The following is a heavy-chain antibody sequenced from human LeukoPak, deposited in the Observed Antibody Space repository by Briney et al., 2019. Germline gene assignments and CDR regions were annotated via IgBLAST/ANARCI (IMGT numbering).Heavy chain of an antibody. Sequence: PGGSLRLSCAASGFTFSSYGMHWVRQAPGKGLEWLTFMSYDGSDEYSADSVKGRFSISRDNSKNTVYLQMNSLRAEDTAVYYCASTQTYYFDYWGQGTLVTVSS. J-gene: IGHJ4*02. CDR3: ASTQTYYFDY. V-gene: IGHV3-30*03. CDR2: MSYDGSDE. CDR1: GFTFSSYG.